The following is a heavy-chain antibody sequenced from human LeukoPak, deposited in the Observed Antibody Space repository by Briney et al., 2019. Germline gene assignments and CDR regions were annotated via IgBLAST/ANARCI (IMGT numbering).Heavy chain of an antibody. J-gene: IGHJ4*02. Sequence: SVTVSCKASGGTFSSYAISWVRQAPGQGLERMGGIIPIFGTANYAQKFQGRVTITADESTSTAYMELSSLRSEDTAVYYCARLLGGYSYGTNFDYWGQGTLVTVSS. CDR3: ARLLGGYSYGTNFDY. D-gene: IGHD5-18*01. CDR2: IIPIFGTA. CDR1: GGTFSSYA. V-gene: IGHV1-69*13.